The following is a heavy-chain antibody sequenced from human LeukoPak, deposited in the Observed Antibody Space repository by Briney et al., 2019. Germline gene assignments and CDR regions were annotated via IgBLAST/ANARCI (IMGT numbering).Heavy chain of an antibody. CDR2: ISYDGSNK. D-gene: IGHD3-10*01. Sequence: AGGSLRLSCAASGFTLSSYAMHWVRQAPGKGLEWVAVISYDGSNKYYADSVKGRFTISRDNSKNTLYLQMNSLRAEDTAVYYCASAREEYNWFDPWGQGTLVTVSS. CDR1: GFTLSSYA. V-gene: IGHV3-30-3*01. CDR3: ASAREEYNWFDP. J-gene: IGHJ5*02.